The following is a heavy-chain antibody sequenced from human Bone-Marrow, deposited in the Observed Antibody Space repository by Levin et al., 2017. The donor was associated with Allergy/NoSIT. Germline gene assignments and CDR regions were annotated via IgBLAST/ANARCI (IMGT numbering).Heavy chain of an antibody. CDR3: ARGGGSLNY. Sequence: GGSLRLSCTASGFTFSTSAMNWVRLAPGKGLEWVSSIPSSSNYIFYADSVKGRFIISRDNAKNSLFLQMDSLKVEDTAVYYCARGGGSLNYWGQGTLVAVSS. CDR2: IPSSSNYI. J-gene: IGHJ4*02. D-gene: IGHD3-16*01. CDR1: GFTFSTSA. V-gene: IGHV3-21*01.